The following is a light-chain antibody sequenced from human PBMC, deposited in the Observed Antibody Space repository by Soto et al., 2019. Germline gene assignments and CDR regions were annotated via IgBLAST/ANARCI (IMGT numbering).Light chain of an antibody. J-gene: IGKJ5*01. V-gene: IGKV3D-15*01. CDR3: QQYNNWPPIT. CDR1: QSVSSN. Sequence: EIVMTQSPSTLSVSPGERATLSCRASQSVSSNLAWYQQKPGQAPRLLVYGASTRATGIPARISGSGSGTELTLAISSLQSEDFAVYYCQQYNNWPPITFGEGTRLEIK. CDR2: GAS.